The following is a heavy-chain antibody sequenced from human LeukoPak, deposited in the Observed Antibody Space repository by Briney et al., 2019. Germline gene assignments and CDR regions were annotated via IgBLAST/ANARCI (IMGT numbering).Heavy chain of an antibody. CDR1: GYTFTHYV. V-gene: IGHV1-18*01. Sequence: ASLKVSCKTSGYTFTHYVISWVRQAPGQGLEWMGRISPYNGNTKYAQKLQGRVTMTTDTSTSTAYMELRSLRSEDTAVYYCARDPSLEMAIDYWGQGTLVTVSS. CDR2: ISPYNGNT. J-gene: IGHJ4*02. CDR3: ARDPSLEMAIDY. D-gene: IGHD5-24*01.